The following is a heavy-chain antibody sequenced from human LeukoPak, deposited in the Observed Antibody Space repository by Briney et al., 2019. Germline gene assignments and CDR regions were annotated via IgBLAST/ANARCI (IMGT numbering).Heavy chain of an antibody. D-gene: IGHD3-10*01. CDR2: INPNSGGT. V-gene: IGHV1-2*02. CDR1: GYTFTGYY. Sequence: GASVKVSCKASGYTFTGYYMHWVRQAPGQGLEWMGWINPNSGGTNYAQKLQGRVTMTTDTSTSTAYMELRSLRSDDTAVYYCTREVWFGELFQLYYYFDYGGQGTLVTVSS. CDR3: TREVWFGELFQLYYYFDY. J-gene: IGHJ4*02.